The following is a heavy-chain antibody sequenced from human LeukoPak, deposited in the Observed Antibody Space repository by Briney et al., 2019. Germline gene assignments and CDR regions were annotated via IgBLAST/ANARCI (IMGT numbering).Heavy chain of an antibody. J-gene: IGHJ4*02. CDR1: GGTFSSYA. D-gene: IGHD1-20*01. CDR2: IIPIFGTA. Sequence: SVKVSCKASGGTFSSYAISWVRQAPGQGLEWMGGIIPIFGTANYAQKFQGRVTITTDESTSTAYMELSSLRSEDTAVYYCARGAYNWNYVVYWGQGTLVTVSS. CDR3: ARGAYNWNYVVY. V-gene: IGHV1-69*05.